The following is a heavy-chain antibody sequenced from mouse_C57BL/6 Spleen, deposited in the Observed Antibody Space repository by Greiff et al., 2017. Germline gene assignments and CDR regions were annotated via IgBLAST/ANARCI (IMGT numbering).Heavy chain of an antibody. D-gene: IGHD1-1*02. Sequence: QVQLQQPGAELVKPGASVKMSCKASGYTFTSYWINWVKQRHGQGLEWIGDIYPGSGSTNYNEKFKSKATLTVDTSSSTAYMQLRRLTSEDSAVYYCASSGGYYGPFDVWGTGTTVTVSA. CDR1: GYTFTSYW. CDR3: ASSGGYYGPFDV. J-gene: IGHJ1*03. V-gene: IGHV1-55*01. CDR2: IYPGSGST.